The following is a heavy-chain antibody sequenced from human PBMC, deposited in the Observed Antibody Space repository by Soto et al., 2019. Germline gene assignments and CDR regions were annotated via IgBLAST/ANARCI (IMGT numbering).Heavy chain of an antibody. Sequence: PGGSLRLSCAASGFTFSSYAVSWVRQGPGKGLEWVSTISGSGGSTYYADSVKGRFTISRDNSKNTLFLHMNSLRAEDTAVYYCTKPSSTPPNYFDYWGQGTLVTVSS. CDR1: GFTFSSYA. J-gene: IGHJ4*02. V-gene: IGHV3-23*01. CDR3: TKPSSTPPNYFDY. D-gene: IGHD4-4*01. CDR2: ISGSGGST.